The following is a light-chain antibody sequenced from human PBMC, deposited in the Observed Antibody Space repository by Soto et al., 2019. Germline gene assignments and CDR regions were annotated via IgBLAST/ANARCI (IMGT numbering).Light chain of an antibody. CDR3: QQSYTTWT. CDR1: QSISTY. Sequence: DIQMTPSPSSLSASVGARVTITCRASQSISTYLNWYQQKPGKAPKLLVYAASSLQSGVPSRFSGSGSGTDFTLTISSLQPEDFATYYCQQSYTTWTFGQGTKVDIK. V-gene: IGKV1-39*01. CDR2: AAS. J-gene: IGKJ1*01.